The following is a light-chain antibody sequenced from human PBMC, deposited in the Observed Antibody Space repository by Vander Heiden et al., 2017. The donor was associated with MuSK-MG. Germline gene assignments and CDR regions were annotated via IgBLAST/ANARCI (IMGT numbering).Light chain of an antibody. CDR3: CAYAGSYVV. Sequence: QSALTQPPSVSGSPGQSVTTSCPGTSSDVGGYNYVSWYQQHPGKAPELMIYDVSKRPSGVPDRCSGSKSGNTATLTIAGLQDEDEADYYCCAYAGSYVVFGGGTKLTVL. CDR1: SSDVGGYNY. J-gene: IGLJ2*01. V-gene: IGLV2-11*01. CDR2: DVS.